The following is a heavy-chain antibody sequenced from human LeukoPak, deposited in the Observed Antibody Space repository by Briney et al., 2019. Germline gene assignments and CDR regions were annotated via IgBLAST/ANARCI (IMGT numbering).Heavy chain of an antibody. CDR3: ARDARQSPPFSFDY. V-gene: IGHV4-30-4*01. CDR1: GGFISSGDYY. J-gene: IGHJ4*02. CDR2: IYYSGST. Sequence: PSETLSLTCTVSGGFISSGDYYWSWIRQPPGKGLEWIGYIYYSGSTYYNPSLKSRVTISVDTSKNQFSLKLSSVTAADTAVYYCARDARQSPPFSFDYWGQGTLVTVSS.